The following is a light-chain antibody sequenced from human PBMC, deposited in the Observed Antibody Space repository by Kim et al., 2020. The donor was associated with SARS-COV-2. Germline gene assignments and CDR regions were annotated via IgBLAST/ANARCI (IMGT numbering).Light chain of an antibody. CDR2: GKY. Sequence: ALGQTVRITCQGDSLRNYYATWYQQRPGQAPVLVLYGKYNRPSGIPGRFSGSASGNTASLTITGAQAEDEADYYCNSRDSSGDHVVFGGGTKLTVL. V-gene: IGLV3-19*01. CDR3: NSRDSSGDHVV. J-gene: IGLJ3*02. CDR1: SLRNYY.